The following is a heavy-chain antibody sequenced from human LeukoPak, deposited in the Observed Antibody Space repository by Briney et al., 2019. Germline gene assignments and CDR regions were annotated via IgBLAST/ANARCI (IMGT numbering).Heavy chain of an antibody. D-gene: IGHD6-13*01. CDR3: ARTTAGLLYYFDY. V-gene: IGHV3-30*04. J-gene: IGHJ4*02. CDR1: GFTFSSYV. CDR2: ISYDGSNE. Sequence: GGSLRLSCAASGFTFSSYVMHWVRQAPGKGLEWVAIISYDGSNEYYADSVKGRFTISRDNSKNTLYLQMNSLRAADTAVYYCARTTAGLLYYFDYWGQGTLVTVSS.